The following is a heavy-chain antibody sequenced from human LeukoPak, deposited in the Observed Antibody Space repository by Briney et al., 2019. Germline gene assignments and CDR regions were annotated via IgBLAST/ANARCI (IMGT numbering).Heavy chain of an antibody. Sequence: ASVKVSCKASGGTFSSYAISWVRQAPGQGLEWMGWISAYNGNTNYALKLQGRVTMTTDTSTSTAYMELRSLRSDDTAVYYCARRGMVRGVTEDYWGQGTLVTVSS. CDR2: ISAYNGNT. J-gene: IGHJ4*02. D-gene: IGHD3-10*01. V-gene: IGHV1-18*01. CDR1: GGTFSSYA. CDR3: ARRGMVRGVTEDY.